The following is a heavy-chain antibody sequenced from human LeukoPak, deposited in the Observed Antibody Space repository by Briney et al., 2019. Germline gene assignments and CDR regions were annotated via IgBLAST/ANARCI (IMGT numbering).Heavy chain of an antibody. V-gene: IGHV3-7*01. CDR1: GFTFSSYW. J-gene: IGHJ6*03. CDR2: IKQDGSEK. D-gene: IGHD6-6*01. CDR3: ARGSSSSHYYYYYMDV. Sequence: GGSLRLSCAASGFTFSSYWMSWVRQAPGKGLEWVANIKQDGSEKYYVDSVKGRFTISRDNAKDSLYLQMNSLRAEDTAVYYCARGSSSSHYYYYYMDVWGKGTTVTVSS.